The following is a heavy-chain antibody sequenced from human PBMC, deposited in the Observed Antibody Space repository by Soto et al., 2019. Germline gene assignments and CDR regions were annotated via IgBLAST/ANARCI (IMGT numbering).Heavy chain of an antibody. D-gene: IGHD5-12*01. CDR2: IIPIFGTA. CDR3: ARDSHYSGYDQPTFDI. J-gene: IGHJ3*02. CDR1: GGTFSSYA. V-gene: IGHV1-69*12. Sequence: QVQLVQSGAEVKKPGSSVKVSCKASGGTFSSYAISWVRQAPGQGLEWMGGIIPIFGTANYAQKFQGRVTITADDSPSTAYMELSSLRSEDTAVYYCARDSHYSGYDQPTFDIWGQGTMVTVSS.